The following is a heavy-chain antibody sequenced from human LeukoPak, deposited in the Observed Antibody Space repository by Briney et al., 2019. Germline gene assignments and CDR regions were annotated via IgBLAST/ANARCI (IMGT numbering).Heavy chain of an antibody. CDR2: ISSNSGGI. J-gene: IGHJ4*02. Sequence: PGGSLRLSCAASGFIFDDYAMHWVRQAPGKGLEGVSGISSNSGGIGYADSVQGRFTISRDNAKNSLYLQMNSLRPEDTAFYYCAKDVQMTGNAYYNYFDYWGQGTLVTISS. D-gene: IGHD3-22*01. CDR3: AKDVQMTGNAYYNYFDY. CDR1: GFIFDDYA. V-gene: IGHV3-9*01.